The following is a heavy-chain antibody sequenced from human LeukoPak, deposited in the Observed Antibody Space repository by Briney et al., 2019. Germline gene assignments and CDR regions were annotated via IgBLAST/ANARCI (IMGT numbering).Heavy chain of an antibody. CDR2: IFHSGST. CDR3: ARVAAGIGFFQH. J-gene: IGHJ1*01. D-gene: IGHD6-13*01. Sequence: PSETLSLTCTVSGYSFSSGHYWGWIRPPPGKGLEWIGSIFHSGSTYYNPSLKSRVTISVDTSKNQLSLKLSSVTAADTAVYYCARVAAGIGFFQHWGQGTLVTVSS. V-gene: IGHV4-38-2*02. CDR1: GYSFSSGHY.